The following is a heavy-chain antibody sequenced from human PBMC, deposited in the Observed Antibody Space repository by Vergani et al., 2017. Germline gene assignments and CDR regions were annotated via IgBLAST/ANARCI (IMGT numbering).Heavy chain of an antibody. CDR3: AKVGIRWHETDY. D-gene: IGHD4-23*01. J-gene: IGHJ4*02. V-gene: IGHV3-23*01. CDR2: ISGSGGRT. CDR1: GFTFTNYA. Sequence: EVQLLESGGGLVQPGGSLRLSCAASGFTFTNYAMTWIRQAPGKGLEWVSSISGSGGRTYYADSVKGRFTISRDNSRNTLYLQMNSLRAADTAVYYCAKVGIRWHETDYWGQGTLVTVSS.